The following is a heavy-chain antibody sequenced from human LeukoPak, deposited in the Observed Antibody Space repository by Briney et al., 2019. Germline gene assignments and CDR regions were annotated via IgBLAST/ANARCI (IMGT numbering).Heavy chain of an antibody. CDR1: GFTISSYW. CDR3: ARLDILTGNYYYFNF. V-gene: IGHV3-74*01. D-gene: IGHD3-9*01. Sequence: GGTLRLSCAASGFTISSYWMHWVRQAPGMGLVWVSRISGDGSTTSYADSVKGRFTISRDNAKSTLYLQMNSLRAEDTAVYYCARLDILTGNYYYFNFWGQGTLVTVSS. J-gene: IGHJ4*02. CDR2: ISGDGSTT.